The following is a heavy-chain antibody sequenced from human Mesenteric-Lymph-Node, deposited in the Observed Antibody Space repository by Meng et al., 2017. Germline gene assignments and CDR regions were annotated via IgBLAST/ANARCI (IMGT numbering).Heavy chain of an antibody. CDR3: ARIRLGELSTIDY. CDR1: KFTFSSYA. V-gene: IGHV3-23*01. CDR2: ISGSGGNT. Sequence: GESLKISCAASKFTFSSYAMTWVRQAPGKGLEWVSGISGSGGNTYYAGSVMGRFTISRDNSKNTLYLQMHSLRAEDTAVYYCARIRLGELSTIDYWGQGTLVTGSS. D-gene: IGHD3-16*02. J-gene: IGHJ4*02.